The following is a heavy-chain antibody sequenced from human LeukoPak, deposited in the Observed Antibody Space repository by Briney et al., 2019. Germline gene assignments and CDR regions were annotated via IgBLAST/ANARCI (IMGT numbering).Heavy chain of an antibody. CDR3: AKDFKGLTIVAAGAFDY. V-gene: IGHV3-48*03. J-gene: IGHJ4*02. Sequence: GGSLRLSCAASGFTFSSYEMNWVRQAPGKGLNWVSYISTSGSTIYYADSVKGRFTISRDNAKNSLYLQMNSLRAEDTAVYYCAKDFKGLTIVAAGAFDYWGQGTLVTVSS. CDR2: ISTSGSTI. CDR1: GFTFSSYE. D-gene: IGHD6-13*01.